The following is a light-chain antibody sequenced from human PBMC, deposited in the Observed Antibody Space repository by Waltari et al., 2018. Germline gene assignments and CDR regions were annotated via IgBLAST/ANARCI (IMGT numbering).Light chain of an antibody. CDR3: QRYGRT. CDR1: LPISANF. Sequence: EILLTQSPATLSLSPGERATLSCRASLPISANFLAWYQHNPGQPPKLLIYGATSRATGTPDRFSGSGSETDFTLTINRLEPEDFAISYCQRYGRTFGQGTRLDIK. CDR2: GAT. V-gene: IGKV3-20*01. J-gene: IGKJ5*01.